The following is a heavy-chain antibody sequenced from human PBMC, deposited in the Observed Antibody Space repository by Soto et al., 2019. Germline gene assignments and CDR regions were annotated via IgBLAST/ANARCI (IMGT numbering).Heavy chain of an antibody. D-gene: IGHD2-2*01. J-gene: IGHJ6*02. Sequence: EVQLLESGGGLVQPGGSLRLSCAASGFTFSSYAMSWVRQAPGKGLEWVSAISGSGGTTYYTDSVKGRFTISRDNSKNMRYLRMNSLRVEDTAVYYCAKYCSSNSCLVVYGMDVWGQGTRVTVSS. CDR1: GFTFSSYA. CDR3: AKYCSSNSCLVVYGMDV. CDR2: ISGSGGTT. V-gene: IGHV3-23*01.